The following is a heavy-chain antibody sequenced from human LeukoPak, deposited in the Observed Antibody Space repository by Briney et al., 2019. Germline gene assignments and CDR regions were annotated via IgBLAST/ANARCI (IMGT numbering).Heavy chain of an antibody. V-gene: IGHV1-8*01. CDR3: ARGGRDTYYYDSSGYIRY. D-gene: IGHD3-22*01. J-gene: IGHJ4*02. Sequence: ASVKVSCKASGYTFTSYDINWVRQATGQGLEWMGWMNPNSGNTGYAQKFQGRVTMTRNTSISTAYMELSSLRSEDTAVYYCARGGRDTYYYDSSGYIRYWGQGTLVTVSS. CDR1: GYTFTSYD. CDR2: MNPNSGNT.